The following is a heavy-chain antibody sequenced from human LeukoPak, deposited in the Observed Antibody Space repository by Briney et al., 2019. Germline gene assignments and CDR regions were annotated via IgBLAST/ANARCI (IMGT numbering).Heavy chain of an antibody. D-gene: IGHD3-16*01. Sequence: VASVKISCKASGYTFTSYYIHWVRQAPGQGLEWMGIINPSGGTTTYAQKFQGRVTMTRDTSTSTVHMELSSLRSEDTAVYYCAREGGEIHRLFDYWGQGTLVTVSS. CDR1: GYTFTSYY. CDR2: INPSGGTT. V-gene: IGHV1-46*01. CDR3: AREGGEIHRLFDY. J-gene: IGHJ4*02.